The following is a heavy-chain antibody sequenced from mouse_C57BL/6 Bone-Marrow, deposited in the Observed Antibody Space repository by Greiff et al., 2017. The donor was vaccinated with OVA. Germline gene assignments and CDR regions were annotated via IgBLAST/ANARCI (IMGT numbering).Heavy chain of an antibody. CDR3: AREGAGNYLLYWYFDV. V-gene: IGHV1-18*01. CDR2: INPNNGGT. J-gene: IGHJ1*03. CDR1: GYTFTDYN. D-gene: IGHD2-1*01. Sequence: EVQLQQSGPELVKPGASVKIPCKASGYTFTDYNMDWVKQSHGKSLEWIGDINPNNGGTIYNQQFNGKATVTVDTSSSTAYMELRSLTSEDTAVYYCAREGAGNYLLYWYFDVWGTGTTVTVSS.